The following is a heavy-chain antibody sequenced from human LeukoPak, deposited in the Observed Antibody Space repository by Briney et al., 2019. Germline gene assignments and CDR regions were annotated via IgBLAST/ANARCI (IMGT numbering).Heavy chain of an antibody. CDR2: ISGSGGST. D-gene: IGHD6-13*01. CDR3: AGSKIAAAHPYYFDY. J-gene: IGHJ4*02. Sequence: GGSLRLSCAASGFTFSSYGMSWVRQAPGKGLEWVSAISGSGGSTYYADSVKGRFTISRDNSKNTLYLQMNSLRAEDTAVYYCAGSKIAAAHPYYFDYWGQGTLVTVSS. CDR1: GFTFSSYG. V-gene: IGHV3-23*01.